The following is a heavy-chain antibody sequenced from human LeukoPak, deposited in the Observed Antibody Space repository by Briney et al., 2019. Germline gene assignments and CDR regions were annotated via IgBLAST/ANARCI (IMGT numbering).Heavy chain of an antibody. J-gene: IGHJ4*02. D-gene: IGHD3-22*01. V-gene: IGHV3-21*01. Sequence: PGGSLRLSCAASGFTFSSYSMTWVRQAPGKGLEWVSSISSSSSYIYYADSVKGRFTISRDNAKNSLCLQMNSLRAEDTAVYYCARDRPHSSGYYPNFDYWGQGTLVTVSS. CDR1: GFTFSSYS. CDR2: ISSSSSYI. CDR3: ARDRPHSSGYYPNFDY.